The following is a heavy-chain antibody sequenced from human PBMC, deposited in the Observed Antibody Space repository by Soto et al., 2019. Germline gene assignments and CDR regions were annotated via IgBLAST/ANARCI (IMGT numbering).Heavy chain of an antibody. Sequence: QVQLQQWGAGLLKPSETLSLTCAVYGGSFSGFYWSWIRQPPGKGLEWIGEINHSGSTNYNPSLKSRVTISVDTSKNQFSLKLSSVTAADTAVYYCARGPKQPGGFGIDYWGQGTLVTVSS. CDR3: ARGPKQPGGFGIDY. CDR2: INHSGST. CDR1: GGSFSGFY. D-gene: IGHD3-10*01. V-gene: IGHV4-34*01. J-gene: IGHJ4*02.